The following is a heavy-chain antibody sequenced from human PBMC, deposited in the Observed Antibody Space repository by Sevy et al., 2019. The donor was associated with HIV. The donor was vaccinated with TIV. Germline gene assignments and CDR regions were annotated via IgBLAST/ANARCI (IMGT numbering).Heavy chain of an antibody. CDR3: ARHDRVGGVAGMDHAFDI. Sequence: GESLKISCKGSGYSFTSYWIGWVRQMPGKGLEWMGIIYPGDSDTRYGPSFQGQVTISADKSISTAYLQWSSLKASDTAMYYCARHDRVGGVAGMDHAFDIWGQGTMVTVSS. D-gene: IGHD6-19*01. CDR1: GYSFTSYW. J-gene: IGHJ3*02. CDR2: IYPGDSDT. V-gene: IGHV5-51*01.